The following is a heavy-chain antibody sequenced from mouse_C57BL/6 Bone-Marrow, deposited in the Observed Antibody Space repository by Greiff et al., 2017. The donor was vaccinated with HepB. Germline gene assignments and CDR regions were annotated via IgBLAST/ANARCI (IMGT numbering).Heavy chain of an antibody. CDR3: ARDDGYYRGYYAMDY. CDR1: GYTFTSYW. Sequence: VQLQQSGAELVKPGASVKLSCKASGYTFTSYWMQWVKQRPGQGLEWIGEIDPSDSYTNYNQKFKGKATLTVDTSSSTAYMQLSSLTSEDSAVYYCARDDGYYRGYYAMDYWGQGTSVTVSS. J-gene: IGHJ4*01. CDR2: IDPSDSYT. V-gene: IGHV1-50*01. D-gene: IGHD2-3*01.